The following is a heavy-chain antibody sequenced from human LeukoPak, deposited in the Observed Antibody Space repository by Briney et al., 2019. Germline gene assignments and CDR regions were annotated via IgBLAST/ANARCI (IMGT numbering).Heavy chain of an antibody. CDR2: IYYSGST. D-gene: IGHD3-22*01. J-gene: IGHJ4*02. CDR1: GGSISSGDYY. CDR3: ARGTMIVAGECDY. Sequence: SETLSLTCTVSGGSISSGDYYWSWIRQPPGKGLEWIGYIYYSGSTYYNPSPKSRVTISVDTSKNQFSLKLSSVTAADTAVYYCARGTMIVAGECDYWGQGTLVTVSS. V-gene: IGHV4-30-4*01.